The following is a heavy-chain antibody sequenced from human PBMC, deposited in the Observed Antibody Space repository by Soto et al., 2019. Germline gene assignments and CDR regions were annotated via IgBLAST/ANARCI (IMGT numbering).Heavy chain of an antibody. CDR1: GFTFSSYA. Sequence: GGSLRLSCAASGFTFSSYAMSWVRQAPGKGLEWVSAISGSGGSTYYADSVKGRFTISRDNSKNTLYLQMNSLRAEDTAVYYCARRPWNPLVGAAVDYYMDVWGKGTTVTVSS. V-gene: IGHV3-23*01. CDR2: ISGSGGST. CDR3: ARRPWNPLVGAAVDYYMDV. D-gene: IGHD2-15*01. J-gene: IGHJ6*03.